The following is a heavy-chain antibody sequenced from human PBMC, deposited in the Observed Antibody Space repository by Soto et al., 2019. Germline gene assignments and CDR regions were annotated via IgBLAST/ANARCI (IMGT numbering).Heavy chain of an antibody. CDR1: GYTFTSYD. CDR3: ARENGYLDAFDI. V-gene: IGHV1-46*01. Sequence: ASVKVSCKASGYTFTSYDINWGRQATGQGLEWMGRINPSGGSTSYAQKFQGRVTMTRDTSTSTVYMELSSLRSEDTAVYYCARENGYLDAFDIWGQGTMVTVSS. CDR2: INPSGGST. J-gene: IGHJ3*02. D-gene: IGHD5-18*01.